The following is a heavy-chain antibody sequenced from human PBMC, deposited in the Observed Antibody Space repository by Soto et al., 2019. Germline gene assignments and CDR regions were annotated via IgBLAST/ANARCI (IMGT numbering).Heavy chain of an antibody. CDR2: ISHSGST. CDR3: ARDCSAGSCYIGGMDV. D-gene: IGHD2-15*01. V-gene: IGHV4-4*02. Sequence: QVQLQESGPGLVKPSGTLSLTCAVSGGSIRSSDWWSWVRQPPGRGLEWIGEISHSGSTNYNPSLRSRVTISVDKSKTQLSLKLSSVTAADTAVYYCARDCSAGSCYIGGMDVWGQGTTVTVSS. J-gene: IGHJ6*02. CDR1: GGSIRSSDW.